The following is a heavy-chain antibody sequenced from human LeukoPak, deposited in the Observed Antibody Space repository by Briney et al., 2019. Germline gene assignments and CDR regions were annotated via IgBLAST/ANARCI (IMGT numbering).Heavy chain of an antibody. V-gene: IGHV4-34*01. CDR2: INHSGST. Sequence: SETLSLTCAVYGGSFSGYYWSWIRQPPGKGLEWIREINHSGSTNYNPSLKSRVTISVDTSKNQFSLKLSSVTAADTAVYYCASHRGGWYFGYFQHWGQGTLVTVSS. CDR3: ASHRGGWYFGYFQH. J-gene: IGHJ1*01. CDR1: GGSFSGYY. D-gene: IGHD6-19*01.